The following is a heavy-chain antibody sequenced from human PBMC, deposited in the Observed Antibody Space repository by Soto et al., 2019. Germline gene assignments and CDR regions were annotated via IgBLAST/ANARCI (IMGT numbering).Heavy chain of an antibody. D-gene: IGHD6-6*01. CDR1: GYSFTSYW. V-gene: IGHV5-51*01. CDR3: ARLREAARPFSPVDY. CDR2: IYPGDSDT. J-gene: IGHJ4*02. Sequence: GESLKISCKGSGYSFTSYWIGWVRQMPGKGLEWMGIIYPGDSDTRYSPSFQGQVTISADKSISTAYLQWSSLKASDTAMYYCARLREAARPFSPVDYWGQGTLVTVSS.